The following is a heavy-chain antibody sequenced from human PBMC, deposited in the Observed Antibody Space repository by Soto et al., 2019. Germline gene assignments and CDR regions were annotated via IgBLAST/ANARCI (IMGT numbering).Heavy chain of an antibody. CDR1: GGTFSSYA. V-gene: IGHV1-69*01. D-gene: IGHD3-10*01. CDR2: IIPIFGTA. J-gene: IGHJ6*02. Sequence: QVQLVQSGAEVKKPGSSVKVSCKASGGTFSSYAISWVRQAPGQGLEWMGGIIPIFGTANYAQKFQGRVTITADESTSTAYMELSSLRSEDTAVYYCARSRITMVRGVISFQNYYYYGMDVWGQGTTVTVSS. CDR3: ARSRITMVRGVISFQNYYYYGMDV.